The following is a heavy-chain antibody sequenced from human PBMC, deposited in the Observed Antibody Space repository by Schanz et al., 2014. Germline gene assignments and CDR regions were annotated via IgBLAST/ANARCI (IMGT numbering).Heavy chain of an antibody. CDR1: AAFISRYY. D-gene: IGHD3-10*01. CDR2: VNYIGST. V-gene: IGHV4-59*01. J-gene: IGHJ4*02. CDR3: ASTHWFGSGTTIVDY. Sequence: QVQLQESGPGLVKPSETLSLTCTVSAAFISRYYWSWVRQAPGKGLEWIGYVNYIGSTKYNPSLESRVTISADTSKKQFSLKMTSVTTADTAVYYCASTHWFGSGTTIVDYWGQGTLVTDSS.